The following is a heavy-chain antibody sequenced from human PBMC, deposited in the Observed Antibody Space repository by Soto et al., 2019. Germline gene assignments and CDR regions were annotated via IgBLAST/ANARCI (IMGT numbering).Heavy chain of an antibody. CDR2: IKQDGSAM. V-gene: IGHV3-7*05. Sequence: DVQLVESGGGLVQPGGSLRLSCVGSGFIFSSYWMNWVRQAPGKGLEWVANIKQDGSAMYYVDSVKGRFTISRDNAKNSLYLQMNSLRVEDTAVYFCAAWITSGWSAWCQGTLVTVSS. CDR3: AAWITSGWSA. D-gene: IGHD6-19*01. CDR1: GFIFSSYW. J-gene: IGHJ5*02.